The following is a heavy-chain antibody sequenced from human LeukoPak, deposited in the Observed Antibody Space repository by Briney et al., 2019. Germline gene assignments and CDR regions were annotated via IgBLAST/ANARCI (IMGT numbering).Heavy chain of an antibody. CDR1: GYTFTSYY. Sequence: GASVKVSCKASGYTFTSYYMHWVRQAPGQGLEWMGRIIPILGIANYAQKFQGRVTITADKSTSTAYMELSSLRSEDTAVYYCARGRYSSSWLKYYFDYWGQGTLVTVSS. J-gene: IGHJ4*02. CDR3: ARGRYSSSWLKYYFDY. D-gene: IGHD6-13*01. V-gene: IGHV1-69*04. CDR2: IIPILGIA.